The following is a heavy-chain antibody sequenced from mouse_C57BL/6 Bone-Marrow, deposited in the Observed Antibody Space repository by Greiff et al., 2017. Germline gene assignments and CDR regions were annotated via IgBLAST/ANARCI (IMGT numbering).Heavy chain of an antibody. V-gene: IGHV5-4*01. Sequence: EVKLVESGGGLVKPGGSLKLSCAASGFTFSSYAMSWVRQTPEKRLEWVATISDGGSYTYYPDNVKGRFTISRDNAKNNLYLQMSHLKSEDTAMYYCARDRTTVAPSMDYWGQGTSVTVSS. CDR3: ARDRTTVAPSMDY. D-gene: IGHD1-1*01. CDR2: ISDGGSYT. CDR1: GFTFSSYA. J-gene: IGHJ4*01.